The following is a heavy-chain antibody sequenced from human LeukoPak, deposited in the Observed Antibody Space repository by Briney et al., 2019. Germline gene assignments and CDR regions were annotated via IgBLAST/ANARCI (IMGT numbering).Heavy chain of an antibody. CDR3: ARDRGYEDY. J-gene: IGHJ4*02. CDR1: GGSITTYY. CDR2: ISYSGST. D-gene: IGHD5-12*01. Sequence: SETLSHTCTVSGGSITTYYWSWIRQPPGKGLEWIGYISYSGSTNYNPSLKSRVTMSLDTSKNQFSLRLSSVTAADTAVYYCARDRGYEDYWGQGTLVTVPS. V-gene: IGHV4-59*12.